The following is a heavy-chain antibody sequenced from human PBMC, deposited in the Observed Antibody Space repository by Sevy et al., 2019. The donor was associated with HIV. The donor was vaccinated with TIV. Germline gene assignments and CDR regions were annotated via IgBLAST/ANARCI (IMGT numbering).Heavy chain of an antibody. J-gene: IGHJ6*02. Sequence: GGSLRLSCAASGFTFSSYAMSWVRQAPGKGLEWVSAISGSGGSTYYADSVKGRFTISRDNSKNTLYLQMNGLRAEDTAVYYCAKVGPLYDFWSGYYRKDYYYYGMDVWGQGTTVTVSS. CDR2: ISGSGGST. V-gene: IGHV3-23*01. D-gene: IGHD3-3*01. CDR1: GFTFSSYA. CDR3: AKVGPLYDFWSGYYRKDYYYYGMDV.